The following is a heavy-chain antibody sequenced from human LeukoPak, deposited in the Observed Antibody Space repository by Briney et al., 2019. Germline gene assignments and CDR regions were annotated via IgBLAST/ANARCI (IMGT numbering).Heavy chain of an antibody. Sequence: SETLSLTCTVSGGSISSGDYYWSWIRQPPGKGLEWIGYIYYSGSTYYNPSLKSRVTISVDTSKNQFSLKLSSVTAADTAVYYCARVAGGAAYYDYVRGSYRKTTFDYWGQGTLVTVSS. D-gene: IGHD3-16*02. CDR3: ARVAGGAAYYDYVRGSYRKTTFDY. CDR2: IYYSGST. J-gene: IGHJ4*02. V-gene: IGHV4-30-4*01. CDR1: GGSISSGDYY.